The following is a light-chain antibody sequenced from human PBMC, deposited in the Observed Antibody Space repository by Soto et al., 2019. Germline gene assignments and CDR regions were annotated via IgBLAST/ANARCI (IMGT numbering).Light chain of an antibody. CDR1: SGHSSSA. Sequence: QSVLTQSPSASASLGPSVKLTCTLSSGHSSSAIAWHQQQPEKGPRYLMKLNSDGSHNKGDGIPYRFSGSSSGAERYLTIPSLQYEDEADYYCQTWGPGMVVFGGGTKVTVL. J-gene: IGLJ2*01. CDR3: QTWGPGMVV. CDR2: LNSDGSH. V-gene: IGLV4-69*01.